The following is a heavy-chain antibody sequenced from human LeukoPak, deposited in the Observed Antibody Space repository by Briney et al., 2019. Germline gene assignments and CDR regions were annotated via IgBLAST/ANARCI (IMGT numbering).Heavy chain of an antibody. CDR3: ARGGMAAVFDY. V-gene: IGHV4-59*08. CDR2: VYYSGST. J-gene: IGHJ4*02. D-gene: IGHD3-16*01. CDR1: GGSFSGYY. Sequence: SETLSLTCAVYGGSFSGYYWSWIRQPPGKRLEWIGYVYYSGSTNYSPSLKSRVTISVDTSKNQFSLKLTSVTAADTAVYYCARGGMAAVFDYWGQGTLVTVYS.